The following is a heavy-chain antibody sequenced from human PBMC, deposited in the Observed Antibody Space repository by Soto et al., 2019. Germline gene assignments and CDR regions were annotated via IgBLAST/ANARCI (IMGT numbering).Heavy chain of an antibody. CDR3: ARFYGSGSLDWFDP. Sequence: SETLSLTCAVYGGSFSGYYWSWIRQPPGKGLEWIGEINHSGSTNYNPSLKSRDTISEDTSKNQFSLKLSFVTAADTAVYYCARFYGSGSLDWFDPWGQGTLVT. D-gene: IGHD3-10*01. J-gene: IGHJ5*02. V-gene: IGHV4-34*01. CDR1: GGSFSGYY. CDR2: INHSGST.